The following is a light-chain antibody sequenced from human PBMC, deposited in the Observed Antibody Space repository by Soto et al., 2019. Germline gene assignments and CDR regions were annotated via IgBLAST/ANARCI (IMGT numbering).Light chain of an antibody. CDR3: QQYQTYST. CDR2: DAS. Sequence: DIQMTQSPSTLSSSVGDRVTITCRASQSIRSLLAWYQQKPGTAPKVLICDASSLGSGVPSRFSGSGSGTEFTLTISSLQPDDFATYFCQQYQTYSTFGQGTRLEI. V-gene: IGKV1-5*01. J-gene: IGKJ5*01. CDR1: QSIRSL.